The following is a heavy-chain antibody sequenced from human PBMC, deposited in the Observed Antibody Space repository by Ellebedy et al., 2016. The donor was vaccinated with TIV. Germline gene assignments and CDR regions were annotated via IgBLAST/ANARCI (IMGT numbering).Heavy chain of an antibody. J-gene: IGHJ3*01. V-gene: IGHV3-7*01. CDR3: ATDGSYGDFRSPAHAFEA. CDR1: GFSFRSYW. CDR2: IYQDESQR. D-gene: IGHD4-17*01. Sequence: GESLKISCAASGFSFRSYWMTWVRQAPGKGLEWVANIYQDESQRYYVDSVKGRFTISRDNTKSSLYLQMNSLRAEDTAVYFCATDGSYGDFRSPAHAFEAWGQGTMVSVSS.